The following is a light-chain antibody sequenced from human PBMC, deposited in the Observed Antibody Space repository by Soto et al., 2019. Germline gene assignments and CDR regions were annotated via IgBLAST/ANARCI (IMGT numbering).Light chain of an antibody. V-gene: IGLV2-14*03. CDR3: SSYTTSNTRQIV. CDR1: SSDVGGYNY. CDR2: DVS. Sequence: QSALTQPASVSGSPGQSINISCTGTSSDVGGYNYVSWYQHHPGKAPKLIIYDVSTRPSGVSNPFSGSKSGNTASLTISGLQPEDEADYYCSSYTTSNTRQIVFGTGTKLTVL. J-gene: IGLJ1*01.